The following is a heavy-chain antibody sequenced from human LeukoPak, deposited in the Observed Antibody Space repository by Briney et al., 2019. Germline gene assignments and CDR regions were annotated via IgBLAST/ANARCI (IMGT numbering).Heavy chain of an antibody. D-gene: IGHD6-13*01. CDR3: ARQPLDYSSSWFDP. CDR1: GFTFSSYA. J-gene: IGHJ5*02. CDR2: ISYDGSNK. Sequence: PGRSLRLSCAASGFTFSSYAMHWVRQAPGKGLERVAVISYDGSNKYYADSVKGRFTISRDNSKNTLYLQMNSLRAEDTAVYYCARQPLDYSSSWFDPWGQGTLVTVSS. V-gene: IGHV3-30*04.